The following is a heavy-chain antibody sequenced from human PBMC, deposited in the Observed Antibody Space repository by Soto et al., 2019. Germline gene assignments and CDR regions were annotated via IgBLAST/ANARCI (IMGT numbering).Heavy chain of an antibody. CDR1: GFTFSTYE. Sequence: EVQLVESGGGLVQPGGSLRLSRAASGFTFSTYEMNWVRQAPGKGLEWVSYISNSGNTIFYADSVKGRFTISRDNAKNSLYLQIDSLTAEDTAVYYCPSPVVPAPNDAIDIWGQGTVVTVST. D-gene: IGHD2-21*02. V-gene: IGHV3-48*03. CDR3: PSPVVPAPNDAIDI. J-gene: IGHJ3*02. CDR2: ISNSGNTI.